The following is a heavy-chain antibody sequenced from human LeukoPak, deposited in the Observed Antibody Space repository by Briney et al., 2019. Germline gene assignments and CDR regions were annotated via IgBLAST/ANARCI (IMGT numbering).Heavy chain of an antibody. CDR2: IRYDGSNK. V-gene: IGHV3-30*02. CDR3: ARARGGYNYGTTYFDS. D-gene: IGHD5-18*01. Sequence: GGSLRLSCAASGFTFSSYGMHWVRQAPGKGLEWVAFIRYDGSNKYYADSVKGRFTISRDNSKNTLYLQMNSLRAEDTAVYYCARARGGYNYGTTYFDSWGQGTLVTVSS. CDR1: GFTFSSYG. J-gene: IGHJ4*02.